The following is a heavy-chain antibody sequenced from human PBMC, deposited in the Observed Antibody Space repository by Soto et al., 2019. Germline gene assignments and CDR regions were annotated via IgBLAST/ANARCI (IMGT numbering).Heavy chain of an antibody. D-gene: IGHD3-22*01. V-gene: IGHV4-59*01. CDR1: NGSISSGY. J-gene: IGHJ5*02. CDR3: TGAYYDISGYSLDP. CDR2: IYYGGSI. Sequence: QVQPQESGPGLVKPSETLSLTCSVSNGSISSGYWTWIRQPPGKGLEWIGYIYYGGSINYNPSLKSRVSISVDTAKNQFSLSLSSVTAADTAVYYCTGAYYDISGYSLDPWGQGTSVTVSS.